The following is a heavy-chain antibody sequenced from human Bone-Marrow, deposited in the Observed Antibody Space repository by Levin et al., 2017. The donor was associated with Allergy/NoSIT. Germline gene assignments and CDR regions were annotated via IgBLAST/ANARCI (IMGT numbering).Heavy chain of an antibody. Sequence: GASVKVSCKASGNTFTGYYIHWLRQAPGQGLEWMGWMNFNSGDTTYSQKFQGRVTVTRDTSINTAYMELNSLRSDDTAVYYCSREDYWGQGTLVTVSS. V-gene: IGHV1-2*02. CDR1: GNTFTGYY. CDR3: SREDY. J-gene: IGHJ4*02. CDR2: MNFNSGDT.